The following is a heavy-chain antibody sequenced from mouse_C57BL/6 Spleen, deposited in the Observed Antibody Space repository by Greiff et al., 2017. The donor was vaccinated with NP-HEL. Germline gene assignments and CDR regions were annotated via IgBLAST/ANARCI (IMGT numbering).Heavy chain of an antibody. CDR1: GFTFSDYG. CDR2: ISSGSSTI. D-gene: IGHD1-1*01. CDR3: ARDRYGSSPRFAY. V-gene: IGHV5-17*01. J-gene: IGHJ3*01. Sequence: EVQVVESGGGLVKPGGSLKLSCAASGFTFSDYGMHWVRQAPEKGLEWVAYISSGSSTIYYADTVKGRFTISRDNAKNTLFLQMTSLRSEDTAMYYWARDRYGSSPRFAYWGQGTLVTVSA.